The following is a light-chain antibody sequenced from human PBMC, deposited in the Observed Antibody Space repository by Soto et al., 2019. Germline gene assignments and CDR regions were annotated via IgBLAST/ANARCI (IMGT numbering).Light chain of an antibody. CDR2: LAS. J-gene: IGKJ5*01. CDR1: QSLLHSNGNNY. V-gene: IGKV2-28*01. Sequence: DIVMTQSPLSLPVTPGEPASISCRSSQSLLHSNGNNYLNWYLQKPGQSPQILIFLASNPASVVPDRFSGSGSGTEYTLKISRVEGEDVGIYYCMQTLQTPITFGQGTRLEIK. CDR3: MQTLQTPIT.